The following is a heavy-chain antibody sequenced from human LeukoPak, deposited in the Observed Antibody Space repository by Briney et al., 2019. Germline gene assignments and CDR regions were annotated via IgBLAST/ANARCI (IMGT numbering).Heavy chain of an antibody. CDR1: GYTFTSYG. V-gene: IGHV1-2*02. CDR3: ARVAYYDSSGYYSY. D-gene: IGHD3-22*01. J-gene: IGHJ4*02. Sequence: ASVKVACKSSGYTFTSYGISRVRQAPGQGLEWMGWINPNSGGTHYAQKFQGRVTMTRDTSISTAYMELSRLRSDDTAVYYCARVAYYDSSGYYSYWGQGTLVTVSS. CDR2: INPNSGGT.